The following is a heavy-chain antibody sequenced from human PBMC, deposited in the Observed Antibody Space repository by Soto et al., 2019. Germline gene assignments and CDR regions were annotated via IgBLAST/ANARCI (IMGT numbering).Heavy chain of an antibody. CDR3: ARDADTTGHYSHFDL. CDR1: GFTFSYYG. V-gene: IGHV3-33*08. D-gene: IGHD3-9*01. CDR2: MHTGGNEK. Sequence: QVQLVESGGGVVQPGGSLRLSCAASGFTFSYYGFHWVRQAPGKGLEWVAVMHTGGNEKYYVDSVKGRFTVSRDDSRNMVYLEMSGLRAEETADYFCARDADTTGHYSHFDLWGRGALV. J-gene: IGHJ4*02.